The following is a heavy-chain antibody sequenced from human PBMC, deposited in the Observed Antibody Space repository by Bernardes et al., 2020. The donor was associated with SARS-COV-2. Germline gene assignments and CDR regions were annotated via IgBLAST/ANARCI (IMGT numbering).Heavy chain of an antibody. D-gene: IGHD1-20*01. V-gene: IGHV3-48*01. CDR1: GFTFSAFS. J-gene: IGHJ5*02. CDR3: ARGGYNFDTRGP. CDR2: ISSSTTTR. Sequence: GGSLRLSCAASGFTFSAFSMHWVRQAPGRGLEWISYISSSTTTRYYADSVKGRFTISRDNDKSSLYLQLNSLRAEDTAVYYCARGGYNFDTRGPWGQGTLVTVSS.